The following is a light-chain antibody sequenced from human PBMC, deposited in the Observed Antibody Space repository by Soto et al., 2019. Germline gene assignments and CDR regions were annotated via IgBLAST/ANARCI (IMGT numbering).Light chain of an antibody. CDR1: SRDVGGYNY. CDR2: DVS. Sequence: QSVLTQPASVSGSPGQSITISCTGTSRDVGGYNYVSWYQQHPGKATKLMNYDVSNRPSGVSNRFSGSKSGNTDSLPISRLQAESLAYYYSSSYTISSPPPYVSLPRTNVPVL. CDR3: SSYTISSPPPYV. J-gene: IGLJ1*01. V-gene: IGLV2-14*01.